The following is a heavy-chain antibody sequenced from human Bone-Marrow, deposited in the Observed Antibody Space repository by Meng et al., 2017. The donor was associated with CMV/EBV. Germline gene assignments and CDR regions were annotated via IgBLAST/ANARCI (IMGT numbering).Heavy chain of an antibody. CDR3: ARDPRPRYYYDSSPL. D-gene: IGHD3-22*01. Sequence: GESLKISCAASGFTFSSYSMNWVRQAPGKGLEWVSSISSSSSYIYYADSVKGRFTISRDNAKNSLYLQMNSLRAEDTAVYYCARDPRPRYYYDSSPLWGQGTLVPSPQ. V-gene: IGHV3-21*01. CDR1: GFTFSSYS. J-gene: IGHJ4*02. CDR2: ISSSSSYI.